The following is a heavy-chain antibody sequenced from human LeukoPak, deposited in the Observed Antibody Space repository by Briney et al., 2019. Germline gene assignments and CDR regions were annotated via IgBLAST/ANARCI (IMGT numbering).Heavy chain of an antibody. CDR2: INPNSGGT. D-gene: IGHD3-22*01. V-gene: IGHV1-2*02. CDR1: GYTFTGYY. Sequence: ASVKVSCKASGYTFTGYYMHWVRQAPGQGLEWMGWINPNSGGTNYAQKFQGRVTMTRDTSISTAYMELSRLRSDDTAVYYCASLKNYYDSSGYLVTDAFDIWGQGTMVTVSS. J-gene: IGHJ3*02. CDR3: ASLKNYYDSSGYLVTDAFDI.